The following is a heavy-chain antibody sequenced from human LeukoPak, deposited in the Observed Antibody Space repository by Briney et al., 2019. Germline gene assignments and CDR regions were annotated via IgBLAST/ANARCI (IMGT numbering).Heavy chain of an antibody. V-gene: IGHV1-69*13. CDR2: IIPIFGTA. Sequence: SVKVSCKASGGTFSSYAISWVRQAPGQGLEWMGGIIPIFGTANYAQKFQGGVTITADESTSTAYMELSSLRSEDTAVYYCAREGCGGDCYSDYYYYGMDVWGQGTTVTVSS. J-gene: IGHJ6*02. CDR1: GGTFSSYA. D-gene: IGHD2-21*02. CDR3: AREGCGGDCYSDYYYYGMDV.